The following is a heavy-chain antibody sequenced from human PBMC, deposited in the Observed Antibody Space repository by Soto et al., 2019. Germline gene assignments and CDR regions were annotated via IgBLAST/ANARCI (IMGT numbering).Heavy chain of an antibody. CDR3: ARERVGSNWYAQGYYYYGMDV. Sequence: QVQLQQWGAGLLKPSETLSLTCAVYGGSFSGYYWSWIRQTPGKGLEWIGEINHSGSTNYNPSLKSRVTISVDTSKNQFSLKLSSVTAADTAVYYCARERVGSNWYAQGYYYYGMDVWGQGTTVTVSS. D-gene: IGHD6-13*01. J-gene: IGHJ6*02. CDR2: INHSGST. V-gene: IGHV4-34*01. CDR1: GGSFSGYY.